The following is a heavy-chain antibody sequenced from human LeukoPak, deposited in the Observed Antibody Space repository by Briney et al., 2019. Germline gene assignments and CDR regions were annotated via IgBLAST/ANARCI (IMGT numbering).Heavy chain of an antibody. J-gene: IGHJ5*02. V-gene: IGHV3-23*01. CDR2: ISGSGGNT. CDR1: GFTFSTNA. CDR3: AKEKVLATVGTVGFDP. D-gene: IGHD6-13*01. Sequence: GGSLRLSCAASGFTFSTNAMSWVRQAPGKGLEWVSAISGSGGNTYYADSVKGRFTISRDNSRNTLYLQINSLRAEDTAVYYCAKEKVLATVGTVGFDPWGQGTLVTVSS.